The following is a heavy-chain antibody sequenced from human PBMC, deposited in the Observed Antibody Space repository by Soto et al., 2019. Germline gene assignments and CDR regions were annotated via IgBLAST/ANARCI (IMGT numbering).Heavy chain of an antibody. CDR1: GFTFSSYS. J-gene: IGHJ4*02. Sequence: EMQLLESGGGLVQPGGSLKLSCAASGFTFSSYSMNWVRQAPGKGLEWVSSISSSSSYIYYADSVKGRFTISRDNAKNSLYLQMNSLRAEDTAVYYCARVASGYGIHWGQGTLVTVSS. CDR3: ARVASGYGIH. D-gene: IGHD5-12*01. V-gene: IGHV3-21*01. CDR2: ISSSSSYI.